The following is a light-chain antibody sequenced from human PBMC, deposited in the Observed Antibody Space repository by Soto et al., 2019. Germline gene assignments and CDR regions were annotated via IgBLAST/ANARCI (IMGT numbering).Light chain of an antibody. CDR2: DAS. CDR1: QSVSSY. Sequence: EIVLTQSPATLSLSPGERATLSCRASQSVSSYLAWYQQKPGQAHRLLIYDASNRATGIPARFSGSGSGTDFPLTISSLEPEDLAVYYCQQRSNSPFMYTFGQGTKLEIK. V-gene: IGKV3-11*01. CDR3: QQRSNSPFMYT. J-gene: IGKJ2*01.